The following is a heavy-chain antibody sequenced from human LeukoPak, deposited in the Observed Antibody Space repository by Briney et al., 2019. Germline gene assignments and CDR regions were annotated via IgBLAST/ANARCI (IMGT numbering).Heavy chain of an antibody. V-gene: IGHV3-48*03. D-gene: IGHD3-10*01. J-gene: IGHJ6*03. CDR2: ISSSGSTI. CDR1: GFTFSSYE. Sequence: GGSLRLSCAASGFTFSSYEMNWVRQAPGKGLEWVSYISSSGSTIYYADSVKGRFTISRDNAKNSLYLQMNSLRAEDTAVYYCARDTVLLWFGYYYYYMDVWGKGTTVTISS. CDR3: ARDTVLLWFGYYYYYMDV.